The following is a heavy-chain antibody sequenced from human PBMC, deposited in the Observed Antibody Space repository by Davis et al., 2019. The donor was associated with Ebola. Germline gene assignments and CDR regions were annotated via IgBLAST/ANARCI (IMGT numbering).Heavy chain of an antibody. J-gene: IGHJ5*02. Sequence: ASVQVSRQASGYTFTSYVLSWVRQAPAQGLEWMGWISAYNGNTNYARKLQGRVTMTTDTSTSTAYMELRSLRSDDTAVYYCARDLVVGAFDTWGQGTLVTVSS. D-gene: IGHD2-15*01. CDR3: ARDLVVGAFDT. V-gene: IGHV1-18*01. CDR2: ISAYNGNT. CDR1: GYTFTSYV.